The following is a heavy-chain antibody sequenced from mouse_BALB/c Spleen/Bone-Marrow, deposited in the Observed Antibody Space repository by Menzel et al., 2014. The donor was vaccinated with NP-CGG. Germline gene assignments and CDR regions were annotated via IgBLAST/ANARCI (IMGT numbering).Heavy chain of an antibody. Sequence: VQLQESGPELVKPGASVRISCKASGYTFTTYYIHWVKQRPGQGLEWIGWIYPGNVNTNYSEKFKGKATLTADKSSSTAYMQLSSLTSEDSAVYFGARGGYDGAWFAYGGQGTRVTVSA. CDR2: IYPGNVNT. D-gene: IGHD2-14*01. J-gene: IGHJ3*01. V-gene: IGHV1S56*01. CDR1: GYTFTTYY. CDR3: ARGGYDGAWFAY.